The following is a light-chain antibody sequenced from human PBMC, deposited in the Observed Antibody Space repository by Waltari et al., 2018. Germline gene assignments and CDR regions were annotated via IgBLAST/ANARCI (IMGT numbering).Light chain of an antibody. CDR1: PSNSARTG. V-gene: IGLV1-44*01. CDR2: TDN. J-gene: IGLJ3*02. CDR3: AAWDDSLKGRV. Sequence: QSVLTQPPSASGTPGQGVTVPCSWSPSNSARTGLSWYQQLPGTAPKLLIPTDNQRPSGVPDRFSGSKSGTSASLAISGLQSEDEAHYYCAAWDDSLKGRVFGGGTKVTVL.